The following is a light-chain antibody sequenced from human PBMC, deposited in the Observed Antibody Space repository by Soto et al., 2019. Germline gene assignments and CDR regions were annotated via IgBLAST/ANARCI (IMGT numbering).Light chain of an antibody. V-gene: IGKV1-5*03. CDR3: QHYNSYSEP. Sequence: EIEMTQPPSTLYENVGDRVTITCRASQTISSWLAWYQQKPGKAPKLLIYKASTLKSGVPSRFSGSGSGTEFTLTISSLQPDDFATYYCQHYNSYSEPFGQGTK. J-gene: IGKJ1*01. CDR1: QTISSW. CDR2: KAS.